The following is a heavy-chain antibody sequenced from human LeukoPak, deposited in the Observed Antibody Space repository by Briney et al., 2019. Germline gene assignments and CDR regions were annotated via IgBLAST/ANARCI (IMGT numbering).Heavy chain of an antibody. J-gene: IGHJ1*01. D-gene: IGHD4-17*01. CDR2: ISYDGSNK. Sequence: PGWSLRLSCAASGFTFSSYGMHWVRQAPGKGLEWVAVISYDGSNKYYADSVKGRFTISRDNSKNTLYLQMNSLRAEDTAVYYCAKSGDAGAEYFQHWGQGTLVTVSS. CDR1: GFTFSSYG. V-gene: IGHV3-30*18. CDR3: AKSGDAGAEYFQH.